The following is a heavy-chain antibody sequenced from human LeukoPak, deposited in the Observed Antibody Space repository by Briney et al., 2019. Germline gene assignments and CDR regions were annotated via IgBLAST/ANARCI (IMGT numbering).Heavy chain of an antibody. J-gene: IGHJ4*02. CDR2: LYGSGST. CDR1: GGSISSGGYY. V-gene: IGHV4-31*03. CDR3: ARWGFTRYCSGGSCYGGDY. Sequence: SATLSLTCTVSGGSISSGGYYWSWIRQHPGKGLEWIGYLYGSGSTYYKSSLKSRVTISVDTSKNQFSLKLTSVTAADTAVYYCARWGFTRYCSGGSCYGGDYWGQGTLVTVSS. D-gene: IGHD2-15*01.